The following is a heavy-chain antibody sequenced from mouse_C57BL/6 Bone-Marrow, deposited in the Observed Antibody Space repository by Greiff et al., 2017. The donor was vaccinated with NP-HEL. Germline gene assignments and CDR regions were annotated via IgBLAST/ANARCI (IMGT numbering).Heavy chain of an antibody. CDR1: GYTFTDYY. CDR3: ARFLRYFDV. CDR2: INPYNGGT. D-gene: IGHD2-10*01. V-gene: IGHV1-19*01. J-gene: IGHJ1*03. Sequence: VQLKQSGPVLVKPGASVKMSCKASGYTFTDYYMNWVKQSHGKSLEWIGVINPYNGGTSYNQKFKGKATLTVDKSSSTAYMELNSLTSEDSAVYYCARFLRYFDVWGTGTTVTVSS.